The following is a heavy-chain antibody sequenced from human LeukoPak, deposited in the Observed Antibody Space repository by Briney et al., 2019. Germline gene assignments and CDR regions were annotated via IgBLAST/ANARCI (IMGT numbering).Heavy chain of an antibody. CDR3: ARERYYYDSSGSYYFDY. Sequence: GSSVKVSCKASGGTFSSYAISWVRQAPGQGLEWMGRIIPIFGTANYAQKFQGRVTITTDESTSTAYMELSSPRSEDTAVYYCARERYYYDSSGSYYFDYWGQRTLVTVSS. CDR2: IIPIFGTA. CDR1: GGTFSSYA. J-gene: IGHJ4*02. D-gene: IGHD3-22*01. V-gene: IGHV1-69*05.